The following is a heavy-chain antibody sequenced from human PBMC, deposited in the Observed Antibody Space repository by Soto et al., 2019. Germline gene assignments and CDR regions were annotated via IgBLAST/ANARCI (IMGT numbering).Heavy chain of an antibody. V-gene: IGHV3-21*06. CDR1: GFTFSRYG. J-gene: IGHJ5*01. CDR3: ARDPSEGRVGNWFES. D-gene: IGHD2-2*01. CDR2: ISSSTSYV. Sequence: EVQLVESGGGLVKPGGSLRLSCAASGFTFSRYGMNWLRQAPGKGLEWVASISSSTSYVYYADSVKGRFSISRDNAKNILYLEMYALRIEDTAAYYCARDPSEGRVGNWFESWGQGTLVTVSS.